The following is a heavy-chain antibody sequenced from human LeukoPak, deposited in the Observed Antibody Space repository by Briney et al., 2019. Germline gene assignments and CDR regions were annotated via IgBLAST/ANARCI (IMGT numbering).Heavy chain of an antibody. J-gene: IGHJ4*02. D-gene: IGHD2-15*01. Sequence: PGGSLRLSCATSGFTFSSCAMSWVRQAPGKGLEWVSTFTGFGASGGSTYYADSVKGRFTISRDNSKNTLYLQMNSLRVEDTAVYYCAKGQHGSMVAATDFNYWGQGTLVTVSS. CDR3: AKGQHGSMVAATDFNY. CDR1: GFTFSSCA. V-gene: IGHV3-23*01. CDR2: FTGFGASGGST.